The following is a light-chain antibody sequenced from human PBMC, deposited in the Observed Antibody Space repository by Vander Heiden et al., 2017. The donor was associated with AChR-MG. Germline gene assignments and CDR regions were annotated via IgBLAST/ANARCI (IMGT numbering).Light chain of an antibody. J-gene: IGKJ1*01. CDR1: RSVSSSY. Sequence: EIVLTQSPGTLPLSPGESATLSCRASRSVSSSYLAWYQQKPGQAPRLLIYGASSRATGIPDRFSGSGSGTDFTLTISRLEPEDFAVYYCQQYGSSWTFGQGTKVEIK. CDR3: QQYGSSWT. V-gene: IGKV3-20*01. CDR2: GAS.